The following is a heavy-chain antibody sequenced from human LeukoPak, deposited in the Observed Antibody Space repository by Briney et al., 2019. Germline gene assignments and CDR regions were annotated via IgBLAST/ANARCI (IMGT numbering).Heavy chain of an antibody. CDR1: GGSVSGYY. J-gene: IGHJ4*02. CDR2: IYYTGSP. D-gene: IGHD3-22*01. Sequence: SETLPLTCSVSGGSVSGYYWSWIRQFPGKRLEWIGHIYYTGSPFSNPPLQSRVSLSLDTSKNQLFLRLTSVTAADTAVYYCARSYYDKSGYRYYDHWGQGTLVTVSS. CDR3: ARSYYDKSGYRYYDH. V-gene: IGHV4-59*02.